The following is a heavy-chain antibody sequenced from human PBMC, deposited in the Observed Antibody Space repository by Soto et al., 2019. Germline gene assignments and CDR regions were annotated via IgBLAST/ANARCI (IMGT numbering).Heavy chain of an antibody. J-gene: IGHJ6*02. CDR2: ISYDGSNK. CDR1: GLTFSSYA. V-gene: IGHV3-30-3*01. Sequence: GGSLRLSCAASGLTFSSYAMHWVRQAPGKGLEWVAVISYDGSNKYYADSVKGRFTISRDNSKNTLYLQMNSLRAEDTAVYYCARDSYDSSGYYYPTYYYYYYGMDVWGQGTTVTVSS. CDR3: ARDSYDSSGYYYPTYYYYYYGMDV. D-gene: IGHD3-22*01.